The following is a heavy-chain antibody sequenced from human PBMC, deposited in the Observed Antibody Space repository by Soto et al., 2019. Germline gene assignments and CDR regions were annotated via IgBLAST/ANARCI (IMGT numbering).Heavy chain of an antibody. CDR3: AREGGQDPYYFDY. J-gene: IGHJ4*02. D-gene: IGHD2-15*01. Sequence: SVKVSCKASGGTFSSYTISWVRQAPGQGLEWMGRIIPILGIANYAQKFQGRVTITADKSTSTAYMELSSLRSEDTAVYYCAREGGQDPYYFDYWGQGTLVTVSS. V-gene: IGHV1-69*04. CDR2: IIPILGIA. CDR1: GGTFSSYT.